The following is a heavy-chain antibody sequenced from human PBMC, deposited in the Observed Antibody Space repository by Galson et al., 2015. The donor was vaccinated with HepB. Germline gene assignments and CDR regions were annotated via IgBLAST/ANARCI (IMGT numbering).Heavy chain of an antibody. CDR1: GFSFSPYY. CDR2: ISDSSRTI. Sequence: SLRLSCAASGFSFSPYYMNWVRQAPGRGLEWVSFISDSSRTIHYADSVKGRFTISRDNAKNSLYLQVSSLRAEDTAVYYCARQHSSGSLDYWGQGALVTVSS. V-gene: IGHV3-48*01. CDR3: ARQHSSGSLDY. J-gene: IGHJ4*02. D-gene: IGHD2-15*01.